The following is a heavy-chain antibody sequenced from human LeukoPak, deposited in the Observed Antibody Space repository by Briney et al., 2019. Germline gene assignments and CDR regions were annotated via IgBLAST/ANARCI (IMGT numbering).Heavy chain of an antibody. J-gene: IGHJ4*02. D-gene: IGHD6-6*01. CDR2: TSDRGDYT. Sequence: GGSLRLSCAASGFTFTSYSMSWVRQAPGKGLEWVSGTSDRGDYTYYADSVKGRFTISRDNSKNTLYLQMNSLRAEDTAVYYCARYSSSWAYTFDYWGQGTLVTVSS. CDR1: GFTFTSYS. V-gene: IGHV3-23*01. CDR3: ARYSSSWAYTFDY.